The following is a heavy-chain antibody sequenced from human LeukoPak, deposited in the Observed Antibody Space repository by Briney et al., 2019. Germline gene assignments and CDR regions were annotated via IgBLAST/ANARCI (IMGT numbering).Heavy chain of an antibody. CDR3: ARTSSTYNYYMDV. Sequence: GESLKISCKGSGYNFASCWIGWVRQMPGKGPEWMGIVYPGDSDTRYSPSFQGQVTISADKSISTAYLQWSGLKASDTAMYYCARTSSTYNYYMDVWGKGTTVTVSS. V-gene: IGHV5-51*01. J-gene: IGHJ6*03. CDR1: GYNFASCW. CDR2: VYPGDSDT. D-gene: IGHD2-2*01.